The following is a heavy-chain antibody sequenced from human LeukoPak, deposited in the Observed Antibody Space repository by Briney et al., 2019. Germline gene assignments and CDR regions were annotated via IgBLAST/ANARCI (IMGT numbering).Heavy chain of an antibody. D-gene: IGHD4-17*01. V-gene: IGHV5-51*01. CDR3: ARLGSVTTGRSYYYMDV. J-gene: IGHJ6*03. CDR1: GYNFTAYW. Sequence: GESLKISCKTSGYNFTAYWIGWVRQMPGKGLEWMGIIHPGNSDTKNSPSFQGQITLSADKSISTAYLQWSSLKASDTAMYYCARLGSVTTGRSYYYMDVWGKGTTVTVSS. CDR2: IHPGNSDT.